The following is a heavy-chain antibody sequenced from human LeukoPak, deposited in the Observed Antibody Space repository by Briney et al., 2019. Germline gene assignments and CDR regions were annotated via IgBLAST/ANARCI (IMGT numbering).Heavy chain of an antibody. J-gene: IGHJ4*02. D-gene: IGHD6-13*01. CDR3: ARVGLYSSSYFDY. CDR1: GFTFSSYS. CDR2: ITFTSSTI. Sequence: GGSLRLSCAASGFTFSSYSMTWVRQAPGKGLEWVSYITFTSSTIHYADSVKGRFTISRDNAKSSLYLQMNSLRAEDTAVYYCARVGLYSSSYFDYWGQGTLVTVSS. V-gene: IGHV3-48*01.